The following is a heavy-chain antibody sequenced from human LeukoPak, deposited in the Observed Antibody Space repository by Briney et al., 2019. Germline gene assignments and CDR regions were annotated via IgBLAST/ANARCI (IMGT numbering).Heavy chain of an antibody. V-gene: IGHV3-7*03. D-gene: IGHD5-12*01. J-gene: IGHJ4*02. CDR3: ARDSTWRLDY. CDR2: IREDGSVK. CDR1: GFTFSSHW. Sequence: GGSLRLSCTASGFTFSSHWMTWVRQPPGKGLEWVANIREDGSVKYYVDSVKGRFTISRDNTKNALYLQMNSLRADDTAVYFCARDSTWRLDYWGQGTLITVSS.